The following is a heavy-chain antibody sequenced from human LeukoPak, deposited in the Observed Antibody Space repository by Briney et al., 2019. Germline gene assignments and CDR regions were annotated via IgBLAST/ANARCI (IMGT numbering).Heavy chain of an antibody. CDR2: ISSSSSYI. D-gene: IGHD6-13*01. Sequence: GGSLRLSCAASGFTFSSYSMNWVRQAPGKGLEWVSSISSSSSYIYYADSVKGRFTISRDNAKNSLYLQMNSLRAEDTAVYYCARGGIAAAVGWFDPWGQGTLVTVSS. V-gene: IGHV3-21*01. J-gene: IGHJ5*02. CDR3: ARGGIAAAVGWFDP. CDR1: GFTFSSYS.